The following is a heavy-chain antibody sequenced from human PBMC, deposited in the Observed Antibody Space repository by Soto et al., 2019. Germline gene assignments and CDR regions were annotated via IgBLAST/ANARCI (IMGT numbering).Heavy chain of an antibody. CDR1: GLSFGTYW. J-gene: IGHJ4*02. CDR3: ASHQGFRHTY. V-gene: IGHV3-7*03. Sequence: PGGSLRLSCAASGLSFGTYWMTWVRQTPGKGLEWVANIKEDGSLKYYAGSVRGRFTISRDNAKDSLYLQMNSLRAEDTAVYYCASHQGFRHTYWGQGTLVTVSS. D-gene: IGHD2-15*01. CDR2: IKEDGSLK.